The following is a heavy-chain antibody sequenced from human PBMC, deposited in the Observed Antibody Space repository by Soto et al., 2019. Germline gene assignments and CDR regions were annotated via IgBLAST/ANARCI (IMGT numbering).Heavy chain of an antibody. J-gene: IGHJ5*02. V-gene: IGHV1-18*01. CDR2: ISAYNGNT. CDR1: GYTFTSYG. CDR3: ARDFWSGSYGNWFDP. Sequence: ASVKVSCKASGYTFTSYGISWVRQAPGQGLEWMGWISAYNGNTNYAQKLQGRVTMTTDTSTSTAYMELRGLRSDDTAVYYCARDFWSGSYGNWFDPWGQGTLVTVSS. D-gene: IGHD3-3*01.